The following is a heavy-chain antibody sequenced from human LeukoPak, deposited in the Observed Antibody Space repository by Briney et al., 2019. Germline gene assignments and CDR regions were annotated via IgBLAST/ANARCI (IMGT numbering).Heavy chain of an antibody. Sequence: SGTLSLTCTVSGGSIINRSYYWDWIRQPPGKGLEWIGSIYYSGTTYYNPSLKSRVTISVDASKNQFSLKLSSVTAADTAVYYCVARNGDYSYMDVWGKGTTVTVSS. V-gene: IGHV4-39*01. CDR2: IYYSGTT. CDR1: GGSIINRSYY. D-gene: IGHD1-1*01. CDR3: VARNGDYSYMDV. J-gene: IGHJ6*03.